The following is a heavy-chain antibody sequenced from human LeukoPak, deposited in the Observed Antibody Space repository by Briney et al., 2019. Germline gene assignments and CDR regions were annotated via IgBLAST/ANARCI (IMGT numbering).Heavy chain of an antibody. V-gene: IGHV1-2*04. J-gene: IGHJ3*02. CDR3: ASVRLAVAGTAPGAFDI. CDR1: GYTFTGYY. CDR2: INPNSGST. D-gene: IGHD6-19*01. Sequence: ASVKVSCKASGYTFTGYYMHWVRQAPGQGLEWMGWINPNSGSTNYAQKFQGWVTMTRDTSTSTAYMQLSSLRSDDTAVYYCASVRLAVAGTAPGAFDIWGQGTMVTVSS.